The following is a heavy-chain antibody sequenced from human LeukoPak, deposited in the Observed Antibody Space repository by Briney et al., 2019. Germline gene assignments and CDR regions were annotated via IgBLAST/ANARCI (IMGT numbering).Heavy chain of an antibody. CDR3: ARGMYSSSWYNYYYVGMDV. Sequence: PSETLSLTCTVSGGSISSYYWSWIRQPPGKGLEWIGYIYYSGSTNYNPSLKSRVTISVDTSKNQFSLKLSSVTAADTAVYYCARGMYSSSWYNYYYVGMDVWAKGPRSPSP. CDR1: GGSISSYY. V-gene: IGHV4-59*01. D-gene: IGHD6-13*01. J-gene: IGHJ6*02. CDR2: IYYSGST.